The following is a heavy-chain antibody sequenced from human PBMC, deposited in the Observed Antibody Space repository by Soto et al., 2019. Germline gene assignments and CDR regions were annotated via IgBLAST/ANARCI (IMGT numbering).Heavy chain of an antibody. CDR1: VDTFPGYY. V-gene: IGHV1-2*04. CDR2: INPNSGGT. CDR3: SREVNFYGLDV. Sequence: SLKVSRKASVDTFPGYYMHWVRHAPGQGLEWMGWINPNSGGTNYAQKFQGWVTMARDTSISTAYMELSRLRSEDTAVYYCSREVNFYGLDVWGQGTTVTVSS. J-gene: IGHJ6*02.